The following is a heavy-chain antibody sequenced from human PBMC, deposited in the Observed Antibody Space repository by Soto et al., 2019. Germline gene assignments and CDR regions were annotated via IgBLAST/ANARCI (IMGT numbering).Heavy chain of an antibody. CDR1: GGSVSSGSYY. D-gene: IGHD3-10*01. CDR2: IYYSGST. CDR3: ARDGMGVPFDY. V-gene: IGHV4-61*01. J-gene: IGHJ4*02. Sequence: QVQLQESGPGLVKPSETLSLTCTVSGGSVSSGSYYWSWIRQPPGKGLEWIGYIYYSGSTNYNPSLKSRVTISVDTSKNQFSLKLSAVTAADTAVYYCARDGMGVPFDYWGQGTLVTVSS.